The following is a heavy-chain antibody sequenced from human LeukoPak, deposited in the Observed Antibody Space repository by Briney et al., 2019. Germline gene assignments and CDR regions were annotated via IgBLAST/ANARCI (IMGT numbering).Heavy chain of an antibody. CDR1: GFTFSNSW. V-gene: IGHV3-15*01. CDR2: IKSKTEGGTT. CDR3: TTLSFGGH. D-gene: IGHD2-15*01. Sequence: GGSLRLSCAASGFTFSNSWMSWVRQAPGKGLEWVGRIKSKTEGGTTDYAAPVKGRFTISRDDSKNTLHLQMNSLKAEDTAVYYCTTLSFGGHWGQGTLVTVSS. J-gene: IGHJ4*02.